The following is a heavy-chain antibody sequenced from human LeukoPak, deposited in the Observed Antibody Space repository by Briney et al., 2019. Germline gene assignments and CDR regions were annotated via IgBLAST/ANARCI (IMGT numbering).Heavy chain of an antibody. CDR3: ARDSPPKCFVY. CDR2: ISSSNNYI. Sequence: GGSLRLSCAASGFTVSSNYMSWVRQAPGKGLEWVSSISSSNNYIYYADSVKGRFTISRDNAKNSVFLQMNSLRAEDTAVYYCARDSPPKCFVYWGQGTLVTVSS. CDR1: GFTVSSNY. V-gene: IGHV3-21*01. D-gene: IGHD3-10*02. J-gene: IGHJ4*02.